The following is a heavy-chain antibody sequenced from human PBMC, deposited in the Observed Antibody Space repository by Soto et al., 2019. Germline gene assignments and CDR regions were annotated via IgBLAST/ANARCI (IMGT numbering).Heavy chain of an antibody. CDR2: INGSGGTS. Sequence: EVELSESGGGLVQPGGSLRLSCAASGFNFRSYAMSWVRRAPGKGLEWVSAINGSGGTSYFADSVRGRFTISRDNSKNTLYLQLSSLRVEDTAEYFCAKGRGSSWTIDYWGQGTLVTVSS. D-gene: IGHD6-13*01. J-gene: IGHJ4*02. CDR1: GFNFRSYA. CDR3: AKGRGSSWTIDY. V-gene: IGHV3-23*01.